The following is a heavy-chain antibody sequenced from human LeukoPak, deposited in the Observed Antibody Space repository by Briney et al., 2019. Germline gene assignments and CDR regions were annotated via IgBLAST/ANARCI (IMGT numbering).Heavy chain of an antibody. V-gene: IGHV1-2*02. Sequence: ASVKVSCKASGYTFTGYYMHWVRQAPGQGLEWMGWISPNSGGTNYAQKFQGRVTMTRDTSISTAYMELSRLRSDDTAVYYCARDSRDGYNFRYFDFWGRGTLVTVSS. CDR3: ARDSRDGYNFRYFDF. D-gene: IGHD5-24*01. J-gene: IGHJ2*01. CDR2: ISPNSGGT. CDR1: GYTFTGYY.